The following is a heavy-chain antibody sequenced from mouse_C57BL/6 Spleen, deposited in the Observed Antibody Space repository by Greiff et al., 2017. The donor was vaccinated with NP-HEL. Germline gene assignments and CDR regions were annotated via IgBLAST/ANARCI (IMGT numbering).Heavy chain of an antibody. CDR3: TRWELGPFAY. J-gene: IGHJ3*01. D-gene: IGHD4-1*01. Sequence: QVHVKQSGAELVRPGASVTLSCKASGYTFTDYEMHWVKQTPVHGLEWIGAIDPETGGTAYNQKFKGKAILTADKSSSTAYMELRSLTSEDSAVYYCTRWELGPFAYWGQGTLVTVSA. CDR1: GYTFTDYE. V-gene: IGHV1-15*01. CDR2: IDPETGGT.